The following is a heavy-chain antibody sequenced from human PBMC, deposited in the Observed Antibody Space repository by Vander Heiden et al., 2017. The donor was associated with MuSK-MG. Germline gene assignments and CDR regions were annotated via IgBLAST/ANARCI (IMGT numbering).Heavy chain of an antibody. CDR2: INNSRST. D-gene: IGHD6-19*01. Sequence: QVQLQQWVSGLLKPSETLSLTCAIYGGSFSGYYWSWVRQPRGKGVEWVGEINNSRSTNYKPSLKSRVTISVDTSKNQVSLKRSSVTAAETAVDYCARGPYSSGWHTMGYFDYWGQGTMVTVSS. CDR1: GGSFSGYY. V-gene: IGHV4-34*01. J-gene: IGHJ4*02. CDR3: ARGPYSSGWHTMGYFDY.